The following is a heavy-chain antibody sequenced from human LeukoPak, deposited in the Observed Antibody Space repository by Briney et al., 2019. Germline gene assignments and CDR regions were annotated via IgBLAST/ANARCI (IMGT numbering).Heavy chain of an antibody. D-gene: IGHD3/OR15-3a*01. CDR1: GXSISSYY. CDR2: IYYSGST. Sequence: SETLSLTWTVPGXSISSYYWSWIRQPPGKGLEWIGYIYYSGSTNYNPSLKSRVTISVDTSKNQFSLKLSSVTAADTAVYYCARGTRNFDYWGQGTLVTVSS. J-gene: IGHJ4*02. CDR3: ARGTRNFDY. V-gene: IGHV4-59*08.